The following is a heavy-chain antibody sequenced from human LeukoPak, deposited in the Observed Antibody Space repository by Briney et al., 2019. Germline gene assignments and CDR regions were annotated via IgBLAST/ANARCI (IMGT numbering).Heavy chain of an antibody. D-gene: IGHD4-23*01. CDR3: AKNRGGYYFDC. CDR2: ILNSGGDT. J-gene: IGHJ4*02. CDR1: AFTFTSYW. Sequence: GGSLRLSCAASAFTFTSYWLTGVRQAPGRGLEWVSSILNSGGDTYYADSVKGRFTISRDNSNNTLFLQMNNLRAEDTAIYYCAKNRGGYYFDCWGQGTLVTVSS. V-gene: IGHV3-23*01.